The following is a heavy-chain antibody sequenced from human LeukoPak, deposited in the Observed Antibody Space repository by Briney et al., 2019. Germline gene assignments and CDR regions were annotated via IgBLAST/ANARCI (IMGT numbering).Heavy chain of an antibody. J-gene: IGHJ4*02. V-gene: IGHV4-39*07. D-gene: IGHD3-22*01. CDR1: GGSISSGGYY. Sequence: PSETLSLTCTVSGGSISSGGYYWSWIRQPPGKGLEWIGEINHSGSTNYNPSLKSRVTISVDTSKNQFSLKLSSVTAADTAVYYCARGDSSGHTRPYYFDYWGQGTLVTVSS. CDR2: INHSGST. CDR3: ARGDSSGHTRPYYFDY.